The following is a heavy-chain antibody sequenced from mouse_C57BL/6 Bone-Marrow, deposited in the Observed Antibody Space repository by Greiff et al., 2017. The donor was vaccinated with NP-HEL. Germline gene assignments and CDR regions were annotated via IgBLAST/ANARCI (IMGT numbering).Heavy chain of an antibody. CDR2: IDPEDGET. CDR3: ARDYYGSSYVKYYAMDY. V-gene: IGHV14-2*01. Sequence: EVQLQQSGAELVKPGASVKLSCTASGFNITDYYMHWVKQRTEQGLEWIGRIDPEDGETKYAPKFQGKATITADTSSNTAYLQLSSLTSEDTAVYYCARDYYGSSYVKYYAMDYWGQGTSVTVSS. J-gene: IGHJ4*01. D-gene: IGHD1-1*01. CDR1: GFNITDYY.